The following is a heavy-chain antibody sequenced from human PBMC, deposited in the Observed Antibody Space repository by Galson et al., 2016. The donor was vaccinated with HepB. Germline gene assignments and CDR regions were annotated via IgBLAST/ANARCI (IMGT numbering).Heavy chain of an antibody. CDR3: AKGAAVTMFNPATLFDY. J-gene: IGHJ4*02. D-gene: IGHD4-17*01. Sequence: FMFSNHAMSWVRQAPGKGLEWVSTLSGNGGATSYADSVQGRFTISRDNSKNTLYLQMDSLRAEDTAVYYCAKGAAVTMFNPATLFDYWGQGIMVTVSS. CDR1: FMFSNHA. CDR2: LSGNGGAT. V-gene: IGHV3-23*01.